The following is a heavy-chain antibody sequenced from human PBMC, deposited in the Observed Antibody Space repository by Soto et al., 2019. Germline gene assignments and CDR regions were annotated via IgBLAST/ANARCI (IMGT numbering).Heavy chain of an antibody. Sequence: GGSVRLSXATSGFTFSSYPIHWVRQAPGKGPVWVSRITEDGSGTTYADSVKGRFTVTRDNAKNTMYLQMSGLGAEDTAVYHCVRGTNGWRGMDYWGQGTLVTVSS. CDR1: GFTFSSYP. CDR2: ITEDGSGT. D-gene: IGHD2-8*01. J-gene: IGHJ4*02. CDR3: VRGTNGWRGMDY. V-gene: IGHV3-74*01.